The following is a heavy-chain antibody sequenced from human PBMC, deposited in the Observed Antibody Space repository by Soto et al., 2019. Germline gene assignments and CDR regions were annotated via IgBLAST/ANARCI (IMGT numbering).Heavy chain of an antibody. J-gene: IGHJ6*02. CDR2: IYYSGST. V-gene: IGHV4-31*03. CDR1: GGSISSGGYY. CDR3: ARGVEMATMAPIPLYYYGMDV. Sequence: QVQLQESGPGLVKPSQTLSLTCTVSGGSISSGGYYWSWIRQHPGKGLEWIGYIYYSGSTYYNPSLKSRVTISVDTSKNQFSLKLSSVTAADTAVYYCARGVEMATMAPIPLYYYGMDVWGQGTTVTVSS. D-gene: IGHD5-12*01.